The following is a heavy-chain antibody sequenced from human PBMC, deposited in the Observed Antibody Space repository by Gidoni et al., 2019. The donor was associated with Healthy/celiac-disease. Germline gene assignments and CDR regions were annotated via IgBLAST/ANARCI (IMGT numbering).Heavy chain of an antibody. V-gene: IGHV3-48*04. J-gene: IGHJ5*02. CDR2: ISSSSSTI. CDR1: GFPFSSYS. D-gene: IGHD3-3*01. Sequence: EVQLVESGGGLVQPGGSLRLSCAASGFPFSSYSMNWVRPAPGKGLEWVSYISSSSSTIYYADSVKGRFTISRDNAKNSLYLQMNSLRAEDTAVYYGARDLATYYDFWSGYSWGQGTLVTVSS. CDR3: ARDLATYYDFWSGYS.